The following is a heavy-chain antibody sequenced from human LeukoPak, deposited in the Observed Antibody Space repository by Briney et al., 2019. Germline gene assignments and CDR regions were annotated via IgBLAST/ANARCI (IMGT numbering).Heavy chain of an antibody. CDR2: VYYSGYS. V-gene: IGHV4-59*08. Sequence: SETLSLTCTVSGGSITSYYWAWLRQPPEKGLEWIGYVYYSGYSNYNPSLKSRVSMSVDTSMNQFSLKLASVTAADTAVYYCASSPRRSIAALDYWGQGTLVTVSS. D-gene: IGHD6-6*01. J-gene: IGHJ4*02. CDR3: ASSPRRSIAALDY. CDR1: GGSITSYY.